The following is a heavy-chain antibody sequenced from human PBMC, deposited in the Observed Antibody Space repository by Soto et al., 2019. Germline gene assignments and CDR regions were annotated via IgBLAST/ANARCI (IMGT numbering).Heavy chain of an antibody. CDR2: ISSNSSYI. D-gene: IGHD3-22*01. CDR1: GFTFSSYS. CDR3: ARDLPDSSGSYYFDY. Sequence: GGSLRLSCAASGFTFSSYSMNWVRQAPGKGLEWVSSISSNSSYIYYADSVKGRFTISRDNAKNSLYLQMNSLRAEDTAVYYCARDLPDSSGSYYFDYWGQGTLVTVYS. V-gene: IGHV3-21*01. J-gene: IGHJ4*02.